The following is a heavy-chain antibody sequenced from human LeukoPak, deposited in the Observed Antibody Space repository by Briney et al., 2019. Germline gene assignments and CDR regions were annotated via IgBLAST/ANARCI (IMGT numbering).Heavy chain of an antibody. D-gene: IGHD5-18*01. J-gene: IGHJ4*02. V-gene: IGHV3-23*01. CDR3: ANREGGYTYDPFDY. Sequence: GGSLRLSCAASGFTFNNYAMSWVRQAPGKGLEWVSTISDSGGGTHYADSVKGRFTISRDRSKNTVYLQMNSLRAEDTAIYYCANREGGYTYDPFDYWGQGTLVTVSS. CDR1: GFTFNNYA. CDR2: ISDSGGGT.